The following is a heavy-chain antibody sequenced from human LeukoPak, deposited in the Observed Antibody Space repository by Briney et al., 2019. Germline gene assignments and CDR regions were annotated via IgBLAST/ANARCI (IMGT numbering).Heavy chain of an antibody. D-gene: IGHD1-26*01. Sequence: GRSLRLSCAASGFTFSSYGMHWVRQAPGKGLEWVAVISYDGSNKYYADSVKGRFTISRDNSKNTLYLQMNSLRDEDTAVYYCASSGSYRFDYWGQGTLVTVSS. CDR3: ASSGSYRFDY. V-gene: IGHV3-30*03. CDR1: GFTFSSYG. J-gene: IGHJ4*02. CDR2: ISYDGSNK.